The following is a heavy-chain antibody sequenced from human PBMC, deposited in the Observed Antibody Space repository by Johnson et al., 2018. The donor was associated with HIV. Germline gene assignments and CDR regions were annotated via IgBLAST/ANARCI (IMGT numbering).Heavy chain of an antibody. CDR3: ARGGLTAFDI. CDR1: GFTVSNIF. V-gene: IGHV3-53*01. CDR2: TYSDGDT. D-gene: IGHD5-12*01. J-gene: IGHJ3*02. Sequence: VQLVESGGGLIQPGGSLRLSCAASGFTVSNIFMNWVRQAPGKGLEWLSVTYSDGDTYYADSVKSRFTTSRDNAKNTMYLQMNSLRTEDTAVYYCARGGLTAFDIWGQGTMVTVSS.